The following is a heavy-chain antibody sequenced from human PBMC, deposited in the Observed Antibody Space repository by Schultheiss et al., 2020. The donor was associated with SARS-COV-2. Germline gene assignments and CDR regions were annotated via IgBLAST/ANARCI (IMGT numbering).Heavy chain of an antibody. V-gene: IGHV4-61*02. Sequence: SQTLSLTCTVSGGSISSSSYYWSWIRQPAGKGLEWIGRIYTSGSTNYNPSLKSRVTISVDTSKNQFSLKLSSVTAADTAVYYCARGRGAAAAKGWFDPWGQGTLVTVSS. CDR2: IYTSGST. CDR1: GGSISSSSYY. J-gene: IGHJ5*02. D-gene: IGHD6-13*01. CDR3: ARGRGAAAAKGWFDP.